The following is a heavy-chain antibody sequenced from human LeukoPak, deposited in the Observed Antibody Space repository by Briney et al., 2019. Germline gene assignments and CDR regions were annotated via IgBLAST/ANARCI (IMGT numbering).Heavy chain of an antibody. CDR3: ARARYNWNRSFDP. CDR2: ISSSSSYI. D-gene: IGHD1-1*01. V-gene: IGHV3-21*01. CDR1: GFTFSTYS. Sequence: GGSLRLSCAASGFTFSTYSMNWVRQAPGKGLEWVSSISSSSSYIYYANSVKGRFTISRDNARKSLFLQMNSLRAEDTAVYYCARARYNWNRSFDPWGQGTLVTVSS. J-gene: IGHJ5*02.